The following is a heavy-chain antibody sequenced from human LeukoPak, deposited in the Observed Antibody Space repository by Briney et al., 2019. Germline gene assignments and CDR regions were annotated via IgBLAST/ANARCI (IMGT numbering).Heavy chain of an antibody. CDR3: ARDPSNTSGWMTWFDP. V-gene: IGHV1-18*01. CDR2: ISAYNGDT. CDR1: GYSFTSHG. D-gene: IGHD6-19*01. J-gene: IGHJ5*02. Sequence: ASVKVSCKASGYSFTSHGISWVRQAPGQGLEWMEWISAYNGDTNYAQKLQGRVTMTTDSSTSTAYMELRSLRSDDTAVYYCARDPSNTSGWMTWFDPWGQGTLVTVSS.